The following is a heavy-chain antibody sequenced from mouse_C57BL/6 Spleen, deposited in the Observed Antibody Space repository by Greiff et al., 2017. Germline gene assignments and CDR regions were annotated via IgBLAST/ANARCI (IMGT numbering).Heavy chain of an antibody. D-gene: IGHD2-5*01. J-gene: IGHJ3*01. CDR2: VRSNISSYAT. CDR3: VRDFFYRNTEGFAY. CDR1: GFTFHTYA. V-gene: IGHV10-3*01. Sequence: AGGLMQPEGSLELSCDASGFTFHTYAMHLVRQAPGKGLAWVARVRSNISSYATYYADSVKDRFTISRDDSQSMLYLQINNLNTEDTAMYYCVRDFFYRNTEGFAYWGQGTLLTVSA.